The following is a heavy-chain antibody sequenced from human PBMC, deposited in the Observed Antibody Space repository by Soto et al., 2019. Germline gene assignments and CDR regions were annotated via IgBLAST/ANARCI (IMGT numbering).Heavy chain of an antibody. J-gene: IGHJ4*02. D-gene: IGHD6-6*01. CDR1: GFTFSSYG. CDR2: ISYDGSNK. Sequence: GGSLRLSWAASGFTFSSYGMHCFRQAPGKGLEWVAVISYDGSNKYYADPVKGRFTISRDNAKNTLYLQMNSLRAEDTAVYYCARGSNPFDYWGQGTLVTVSS. CDR3: ARGSNPFDY. V-gene: IGHV3-30*03.